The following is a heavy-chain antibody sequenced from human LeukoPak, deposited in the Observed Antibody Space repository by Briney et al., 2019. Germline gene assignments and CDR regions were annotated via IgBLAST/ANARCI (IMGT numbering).Heavy chain of an antibody. Sequence: SETLSLTCAVYGGSFSGYYWSWIRQPPGKGLEWIGEINHSGSTNYNPSLKSRVTISVDTYKNQFSLKLSSVTAADTAVYYCARVGNYYGSGSYYTTRYYFDYWGQGTLVTVSS. CDR2: INHSGST. CDR3: ARVGNYYGSGSYYTTRYYFDY. J-gene: IGHJ4*02. CDR1: GGSFSGYY. V-gene: IGHV4-34*01. D-gene: IGHD3-10*01.